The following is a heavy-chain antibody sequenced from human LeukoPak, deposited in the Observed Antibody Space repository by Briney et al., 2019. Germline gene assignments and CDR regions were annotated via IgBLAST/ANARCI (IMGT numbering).Heavy chain of an antibody. CDR1: GFTFSSYW. J-gene: IGHJ6*03. Sequence: GGSLRLSCAASGFTFSSYWMHWVRQAPGKGLVWVSRISSDGSNTSYADSVKGRFTISRDNAKNTLYLQMNSLRAEDTAVYYCARDRYDFWSGYYTDYYYMDVWGKGTTVTVSS. V-gene: IGHV3-74*01. CDR3: ARDRYDFWSGYYTDYYYMDV. D-gene: IGHD3-3*01. CDR2: ISSDGSNT.